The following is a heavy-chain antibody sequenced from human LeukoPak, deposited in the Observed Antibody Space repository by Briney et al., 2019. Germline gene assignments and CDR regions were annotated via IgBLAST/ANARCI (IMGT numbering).Heavy chain of an antibody. D-gene: IGHD1-26*01. CDR3: ARSIVGAGGGAFDI. Sequence: SETLSLTCTVSGGSITSGNPYWGWIRQPPGKGLEWIGTIYYSGTTHYNPSLKSRVTLSVDTSKNQFSLKLSSVTAADTAVYYCARSIVGAGGGAFDIWGQGTMVTVSS. V-gene: IGHV4-39*07. CDR2: IYYSGTT. CDR1: GGSITSGNPY. J-gene: IGHJ3*02.